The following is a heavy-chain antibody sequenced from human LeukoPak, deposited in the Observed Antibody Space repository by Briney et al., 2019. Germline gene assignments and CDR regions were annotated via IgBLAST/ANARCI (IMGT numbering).Heavy chain of an antibody. D-gene: IGHD3-22*01. CDR3: ARVPGDSGYFDF. Sequence: QAGGSLRLSCAASGFTFSSYGMHWVRRAPGKGLEWVASIRPDGSGKYYVDSVKGRFTISRDNAKNSLYLQMNSLRAEDTAVFYCARVPGDSGYFDFWGQGTLVTVSS. CDR1: GFTFSSYG. V-gene: IGHV3-7*01. CDR2: IRPDGSGK. J-gene: IGHJ4*02.